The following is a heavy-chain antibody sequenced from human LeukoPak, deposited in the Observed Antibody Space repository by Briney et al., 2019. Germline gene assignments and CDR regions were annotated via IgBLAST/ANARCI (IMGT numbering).Heavy chain of an antibody. J-gene: IGHJ6*02. CDR2: IYSSGRT. Sequence: SETLSLTCTVSGGSINNYYWSWVRQPPGKGLEWIGNIYSSGRTSYNPSLKSRATISVDTSKNQFSLKLSSVTAADTAVYYCARDDGYNVYAMDVWGQGTTVTVSS. CDR3: ARDDGYNVYAMDV. CDR1: GGSINNYY. V-gene: IGHV4-59*01. D-gene: IGHD5-24*01.